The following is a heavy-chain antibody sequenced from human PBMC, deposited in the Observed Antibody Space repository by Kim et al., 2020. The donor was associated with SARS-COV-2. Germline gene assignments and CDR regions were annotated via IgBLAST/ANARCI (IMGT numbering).Heavy chain of an antibody. D-gene: IGHD1-26*01. CDR1: GFSFGTFD. CDR3: VKGGWLEY. J-gene: IGHJ4*02. Sequence: GGSLRLSCVASGFSFGTFDMSWVRQAPGKGLKLVSVIKRPDDSTYYAESVKCRLTVSRDSARNTLYLQMNSLRGEDTAVYYCVKGGWLEYWGPGTLVTVS. CDR2: IKRPDDST. V-gene: IGHV3-23*01.